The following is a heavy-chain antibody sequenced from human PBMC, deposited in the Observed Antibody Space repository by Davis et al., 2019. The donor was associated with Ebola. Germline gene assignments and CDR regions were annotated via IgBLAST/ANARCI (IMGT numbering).Heavy chain of an antibody. CDR3: ARVPPYQWRSYYYGLDV. V-gene: IGHV3-23*01. CDR1: GFTVSSNY. J-gene: IGHJ6*02. D-gene: IGHD2-2*01. CDR2: ISGSGGST. Sequence: PSETLSLTCTVSGFTVSSNYMSWVRQAPGKGLEWVSAISGSGGSTDYADSVKGRFTISRDNSKKMVFLQMNSLSVEDTAVYYCARVPPYQWRSYYYGLDVWGQGTTVTVSS.